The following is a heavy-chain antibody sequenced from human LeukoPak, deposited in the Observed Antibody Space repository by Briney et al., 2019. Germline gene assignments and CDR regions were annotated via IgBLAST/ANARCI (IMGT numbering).Heavy chain of an antibody. Sequence: SETLSLTCTVSGGSISSYCWSWIRQPPGKGLEWIGYIYYSGTTNYNPSLKSRVTISVDTSKNQFSLKLSSVTAADTAVYYCAREDYCSGGSCYPGYFQHWGQGTLVTVSS. J-gene: IGHJ1*01. CDR3: AREDYCSGGSCYPGYFQH. CDR1: GGSISSYC. D-gene: IGHD2-15*01. V-gene: IGHV4-59*01. CDR2: IYYSGTT.